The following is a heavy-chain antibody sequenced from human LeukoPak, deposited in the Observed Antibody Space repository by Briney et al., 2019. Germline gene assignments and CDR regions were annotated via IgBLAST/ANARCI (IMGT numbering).Heavy chain of an antibody. V-gene: IGHV1-18*01. D-gene: IGHD2-15*01. Sequence: ASVKVSCKASGYTFTSYGISWARQAPGQGLEWMGWISAYNGNTNYAQKLQGRVTMTTDTSTSTAYMELRSLRSDDTAVYYCARDKREVVAPRVLDPWGQGTLVTVSS. CDR3: ARDKREVVAPRVLDP. CDR2: ISAYNGNT. J-gene: IGHJ5*02. CDR1: GYTFTSYG.